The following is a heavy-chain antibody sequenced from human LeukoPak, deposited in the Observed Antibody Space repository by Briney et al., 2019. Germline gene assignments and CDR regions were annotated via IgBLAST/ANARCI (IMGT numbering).Heavy chain of an antibody. CDR3: AGDRGHEWLVNDAFDI. CDR1: GFTFSSYW. CDR2: INSDGSST. Sequence: PGGSLRLSCAASGFTFSSYWMHWVRQAPGKGLVWVSRINSDGSSTSYADSVKGRFTISRDNAKNTLYLQMNSLRAEDTAVYYCAGDRGHEWLVNDAFDIWGQGTMVTVSS. J-gene: IGHJ3*02. D-gene: IGHD6-19*01. V-gene: IGHV3-74*01.